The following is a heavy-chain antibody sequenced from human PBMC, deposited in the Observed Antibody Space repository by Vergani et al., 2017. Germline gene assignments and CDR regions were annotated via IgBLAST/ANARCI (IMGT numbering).Heavy chain of an antibody. J-gene: IGHJ6*02. CDR1: GFTFDDYA. V-gene: IGHV3-9*01. D-gene: IGHD7-27*01. CDR2: ISWNSGSI. CDR3: AREANHWGYYGMDV. Sequence: EVQLVESGGGLVQPGRSLRLSCAASGFTFDDYAMHWVRQAPGKGLEWVSGISWNSGSIGYADSVKGRFTISRDNAKNSLYLQMNSLRAEDTAVYYCAREANHWGYYGMDVWGQGTTVTVSS.